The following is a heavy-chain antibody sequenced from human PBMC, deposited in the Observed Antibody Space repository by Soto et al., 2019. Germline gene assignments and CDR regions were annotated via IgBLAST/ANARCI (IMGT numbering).Heavy chain of an antibody. Sequence: EVQLVESGGGLEQPGGSLRLSCAASGFSFSTYSMNWVRQAPGKGLEWVSYIISSSSTVYYADSVKGRFTISRDNAKNSLYLQMNSLRDEDTAVYYCTRESTSTLGIVGAIYGDHWGQGTLVTVSS. D-gene: IGHD1-26*01. J-gene: IGHJ4*02. CDR1: GFSFSTYS. V-gene: IGHV3-48*02. CDR3: TRESTSTLGIVGAIYGDH. CDR2: IISSSSTV.